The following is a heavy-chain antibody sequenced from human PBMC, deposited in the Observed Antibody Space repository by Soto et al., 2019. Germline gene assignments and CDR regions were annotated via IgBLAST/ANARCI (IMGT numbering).Heavy chain of an antibody. CDR1: GYTFTSYG. CDR3: ARFTGSHYIDYFNY. J-gene: IGHJ4*02. D-gene: IGHD1-26*01. CDR2: ISAYNDKT. Sequence: GASVKVSCKASGYTFTSYGISWVRQAPGQGLEWMGWISAYNDKTTYAQKFQGRLTMTTDTSSNTAYMELRSLRYDDTAVYYCARFTGSHYIDYFNYWGQGALVTVSS. V-gene: IGHV1-18*01.